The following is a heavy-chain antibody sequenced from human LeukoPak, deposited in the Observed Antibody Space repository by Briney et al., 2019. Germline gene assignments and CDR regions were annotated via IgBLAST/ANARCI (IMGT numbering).Heavy chain of an antibody. V-gene: IGHV4-34*01. CDR2: INHSGST. CDR1: GGSFSGYY. J-gene: IGHJ4*02. D-gene: IGHD4-23*01. Sequence: SETLSLTCAVCGGSFSGYYWSWIRQPPGKGLEWIGEINHSGSTNYNPSLKSRVTISVDTSKNQFSLKLSSVTAADTAVYYCARRSGVARGNYGGNGRVDYWGQGTLVTVSS. CDR3: ARRSGVARGNYGGNGRVDY.